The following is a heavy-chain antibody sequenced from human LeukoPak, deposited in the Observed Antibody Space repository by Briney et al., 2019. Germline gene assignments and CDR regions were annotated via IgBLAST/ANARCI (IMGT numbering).Heavy chain of an antibody. D-gene: IGHD3-22*01. J-gene: IGHJ3*02. CDR2: ISSSSSTI. Sequence: GGSLRLSCAASGFTFSSYSMNWVRQAPGKGLEWVSYISSSSSTIYYADSVKGRFTISRDNAKNSLYLQMNSLRAEDTAVYYCAREGRYYYDSSGYDFDAFDIWGQGTMVTVSS. V-gene: IGHV3-48*01. CDR3: AREGRYYYDSSGYDFDAFDI. CDR1: GFTFSSYS.